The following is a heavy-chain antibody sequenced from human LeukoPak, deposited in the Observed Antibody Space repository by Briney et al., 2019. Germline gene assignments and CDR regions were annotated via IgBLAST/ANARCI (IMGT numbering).Heavy chain of an antibody. V-gene: IGHV3-7*05. CDR2: IKQDGTEK. J-gene: IGHJ6*02. CDR1: GFTFSNYW. CDR3: AREWRYSSGWYRDYYGMDV. Sequence: GGSLRLSCAASGFTFSNYWVTWVRQAPGKGLEWVANIKQDGTEKYYVDSVKGRFTISRDNAKHSLFLQMNSLRAEDTAVYYCAREWRYSSGWYRDYYGMDVWGQGTTVTVSS. D-gene: IGHD6-19*01.